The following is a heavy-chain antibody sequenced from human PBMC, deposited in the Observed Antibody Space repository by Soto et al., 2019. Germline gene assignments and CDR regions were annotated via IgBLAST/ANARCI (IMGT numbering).Heavy chain of an antibody. D-gene: IGHD3-3*01. Sequence: ASVKVSCKXSGYTFTSYYMHWVRQAPGQGLEWMGIINPSGGSTSYAQKFQGRVTMTRDTSTSTVYMELSSLRSEDTAVYYCARDKYTGFLEWSLYYYYGMDVWGQGTTVTV. J-gene: IGHJ6*02. CDR3: ARDKYTGFLEWSLYYYYGMDV. CDR1: GYTFTSYY. CDR2: INPSGGST. V-gene: IGHV1-46*01.